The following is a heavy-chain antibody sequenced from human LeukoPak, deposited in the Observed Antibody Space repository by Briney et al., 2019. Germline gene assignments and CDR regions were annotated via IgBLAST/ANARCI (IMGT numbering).Heavy chain of an antibody. D-gene: IGHD1-26*01. V-gene: IGHV4-59*12. CDR3: AREKGGTPSEYYYMDV. Sequence: SETLSLTCTVSGGSISSYYWSWIRQPPGKGLEWIGYIYHSGSTYYNPSLKSRVTISVDRSKNQFSLKLSSVTAADTAVYYCAREKGGTPSEYYYMDVWGKGTTVTVSS. CDR1: GGSISSYY. CDR2: IYHSGST. J-gene: IGHJ6*03.